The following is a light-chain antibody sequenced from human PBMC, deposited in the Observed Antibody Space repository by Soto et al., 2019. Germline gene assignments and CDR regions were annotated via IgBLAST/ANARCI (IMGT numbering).Light chain of an antibody. J-gene: IGKJ1*01. CDR2: GAS. CDR1: QSGSNNY. Sequence: IVWTQSPATLSLSVGKRGTLSCIASQSGSNNYLARYQQKPGPALRLLIYGASNRATGIPDRFSGSGSGTDFTLTISRLEPEDFAVYYCQQYGSSGTFGQGTKVDIK. V-gene: IGKV3-20*01. CDR3: QQYGSSGT.